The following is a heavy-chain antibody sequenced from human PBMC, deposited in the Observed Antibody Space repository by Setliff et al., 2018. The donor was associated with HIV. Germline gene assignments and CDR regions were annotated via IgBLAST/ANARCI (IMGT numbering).Heavy chain of an antibody. D-gene: IGHD3-10*01. CDR1: GESFNDYY. CDR2: IDHSGNI. CDR3: ARGLNYYGSGSYLPLGY. J-gene: IGHJ4*02. Sequence: PSETLSLTCAVYGESFNDYYWTWIRQPPGKGLDWIGEIDHSGNIKYHASLKSRVTISKDTSKNQISLKLRSVTAADTAVYYCARGLNYYGSGSYLPLGYWGQGTLVTVSS. V-gene: IGHV4-34*01.